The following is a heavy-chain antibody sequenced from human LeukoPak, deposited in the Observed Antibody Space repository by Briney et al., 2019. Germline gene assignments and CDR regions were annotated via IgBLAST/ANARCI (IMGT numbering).Heavy chain of an antibody. J-gene: IGHJ5*02. CDR3: ARDRHCSGGSCYSGRFDP. V-gene: IGHV1-2*02. CDR2: INPNSGGT. D-gene: IGHD2-15*01. Sequence: ASVKVSCKASGYTFTGYYMHWVRQAPGQGLERMGWINPNSGGTNYAQKFQGRVTMTRDTSISKAYMELSRLRSDDTAVYYCARDRHCSGGSCYSGRFDPWGQGTLVTVSS. CDR1: GYTFTGYY.